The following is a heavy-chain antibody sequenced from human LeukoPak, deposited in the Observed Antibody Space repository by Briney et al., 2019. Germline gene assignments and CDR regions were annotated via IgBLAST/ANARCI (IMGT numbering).Heavy chain of an antibody. CDR1: RYTFTGYY. Sequence: ASVKVSCKASRYTFTGYYIHWVRQAPGQGLEWMGRINPNSGGTNSAQKFQGRVTMTWDTSVNTAYLELGSLRSDDTAVYYCARLDGTGRSQIMIDYWDQGTLVTVSS. D-gene: IGHD1-14*01. CDR3: ARLDGTGRSQIMIDY. CDR2: INPNSGGT. J-gene: IGHJ4*02. V-gene: IGHV1-2*06.